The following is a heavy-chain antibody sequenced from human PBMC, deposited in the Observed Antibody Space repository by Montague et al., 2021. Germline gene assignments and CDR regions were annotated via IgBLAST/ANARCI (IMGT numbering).Heavy chain of an antibody. Sequence: SETLSLTCAVYGGSLSGYIWNWIRQPPGRDLEWIGQISHTGSTSYNPSLKSRVTMSVDTSENNVSLRLSSVTAADTAVYCCTRGEVAVTGIDYWGQGALVTVSS. V-gene: IGHV4-34*01. D-gene: IGHD6-19*01. J-gene: IGHJ4*02. CDR1: GGSLSGYI. CDR2: ISHTGST. CDR3: TRGEVAVTGIDY.